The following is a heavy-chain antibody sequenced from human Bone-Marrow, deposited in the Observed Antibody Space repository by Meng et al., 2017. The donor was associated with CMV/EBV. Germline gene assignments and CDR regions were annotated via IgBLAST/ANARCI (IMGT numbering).Heavy chain of an antibody. CDR1: GFTFSSYS. J-gene: IGHJ3*02. V-gene: IGHV3-21*01. CDR3: ARGIVGAHDAFDI. CDR2: ISSSSSYI. D-gene: IGHD1-26*01. Sequence: GGSLRLSCAASGFTFSSYSMNWVRQAPGKGLEWVSSISSSSSYIYYADSVKGRFTISRDNAKNSLYLQMNSLRAEDTAVYYCARGIVGAHDAFDIWGQGTMVNVAS.